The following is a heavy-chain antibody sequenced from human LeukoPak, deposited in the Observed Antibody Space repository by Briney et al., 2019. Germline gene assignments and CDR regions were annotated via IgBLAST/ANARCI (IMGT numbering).Heavy chain of an antibody. CDR1: GFTFSSYA. D-gene: IGHD6-19*01. CDR3: AKDHGSGWYGY. V-gene: IGHV3-23*01. CDR2: ISGSGGST. J-gene: IGHJ4*02. Sequence: GGSLRLSCAASGFTFSSYAMSWVRQAPGKGLEWVSAISGSGGSTYYADSVKGRFTISRDNSKNTQYLQMNSLRAEDTAVYYCAKDHGSGWYGYWGQGTLVTVSS.